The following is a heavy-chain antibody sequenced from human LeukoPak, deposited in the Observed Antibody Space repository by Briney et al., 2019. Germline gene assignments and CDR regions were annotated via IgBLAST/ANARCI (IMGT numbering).Heavy chain of an antibody. CDR1: GYSFTSYW. CDR2: IYHGDSDT. D-gene: IGHD3-22*01. CDR3: ARAYYYDSSGFYY. Sequence: GESLKISCKGSGYSFTSYWNGWGRQMPGKGLEGMGIIYHGDSDTRYSPSFQGEVTISADKSISTAYLQWSSLKASDAAMYYCARAYYYDSSGFYYWGQGTLVTVSS. J-gene: IGHJ4*02. V-gene: IGHV5-51*01.